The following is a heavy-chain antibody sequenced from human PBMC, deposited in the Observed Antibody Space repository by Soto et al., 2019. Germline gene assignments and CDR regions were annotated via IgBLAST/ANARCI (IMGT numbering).Heavy chain of an antibody. CDR2: ITAGNSNT. J-gene: IGHJ5*02. CDR3: ARDLYCSSTSCSDNWFDP. Sequence: QVQLVQSGAEVKKPGASVKVSCQASGYTFTSYAMPWVRQAPGQRLEWMGWITAGNSNTKYSQKLQGRVTITRDTSASTAYMELSSLRSEYTAVYYCARDLYCSSTSCSDNWFDPWGQGTLVTVSS. V-gene: IGHV1-3*01. CDR1: GYTFTSYA. D-gene: IGHD2-2*01.